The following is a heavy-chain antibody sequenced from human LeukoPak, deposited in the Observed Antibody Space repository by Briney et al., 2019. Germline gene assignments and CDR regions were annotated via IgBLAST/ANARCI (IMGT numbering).Heavy chain of an antibody. CDR2: IYHSGST. CDR1: GYSISSGYY. Sequence: PSETLSLTCTVSGYSISSGYYWGWIRQPPGKGLEWIGSIYHSGSTYFNPSLKSRITISLDTSRNQFSLKLNSVTAADTAVYYCAKSNGYGLVDIWGQGTMVTVSS. J-gene: IGHJ3*02. CDR3: AKSNGYGLVDI. D-gene: IGHD3-10*01. V-gene: IGHV4-38-2*02.